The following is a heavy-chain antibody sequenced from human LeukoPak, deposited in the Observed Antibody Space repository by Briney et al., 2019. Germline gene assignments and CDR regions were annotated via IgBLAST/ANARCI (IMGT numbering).Heavy chain of an antibody. CDR1: GFTSSDYY. V-gene: IGHV3-15*01. D-gene: IGHD3-16*01. CDR3: TTLMRE. CDR2: IKSKTDDATT. Sequence: GGSLRLSCAASGFTSSDYYMSWIRQAPGKGLEWVGRIKSKTDDATTDYAAPVKGRFTISRDDSKKTLYLQMNSLKTEDTAVYYCTTLMREWGQGTLVTVSS. J-gene: IGHJ4*02.